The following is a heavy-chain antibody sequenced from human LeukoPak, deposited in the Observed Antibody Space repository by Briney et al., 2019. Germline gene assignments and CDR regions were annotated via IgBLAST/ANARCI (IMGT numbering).Heavy chain of an antibody. J-gene: IGHJ4*02. D-gene: IGHD5-12*01. V-gene: IGHV4-39*07. CDR1: GGSISSSSYY. CDR2: IYYSGST. CDR3: ARGYSGYGLDF. Sequence: SETLSLTCTVSGGSISSSSYYWGWIRQPPGKGLEWIGSIYYSGSTYYNPSLKSRVTISVDTSKNQFSLKLSSVTAADTAVYYCARGYSGYGLDFWGQGTLVTVSS.